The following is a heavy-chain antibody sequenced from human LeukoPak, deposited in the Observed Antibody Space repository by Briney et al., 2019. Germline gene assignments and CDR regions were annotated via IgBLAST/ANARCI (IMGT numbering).Heavy chain of an antibody. V-gene: IGHV3-23*01. D-gene: IGHD2-15*01. CDR1: GFTFSSNA. Sequence: GGSLRLSCVASGFTFSSNAMSWVRQAPGMGPDWVSSITFSGSSTDYADSVKGRFTISRDNSKNTLYLQMSSLRVEDTAVYDCAKVKGWWPPTSADYWGQGTLVTVSS. CDR3: AKVKGWWPPTSADY. J-gene: IGHJ4*02. CDR2: ITFSGSST.